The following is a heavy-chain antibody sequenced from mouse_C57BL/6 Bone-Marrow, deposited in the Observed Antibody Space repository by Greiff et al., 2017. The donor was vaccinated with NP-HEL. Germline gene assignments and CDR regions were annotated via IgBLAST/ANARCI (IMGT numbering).Heavy chain of an antibody. CDR1: GYTFTSYW. CDR3: ARYSCYAMDY. Sequence: QVQLQQSGAELVKPGASVKLSCKASGYTFTSYWMPWVKQRPGQGLEWIGMIHPNSGSTNYNEKFKSKATLTVDKSSSTAYMQLSSLTSEDSAVYYCARYSCYAMDYWGQGTSVTVSS. CDR2: IHPNSGST. V-gene: IGHV1-64*01. D-gene: IGHD2-12*01. J-gene: IGHJ4*01.